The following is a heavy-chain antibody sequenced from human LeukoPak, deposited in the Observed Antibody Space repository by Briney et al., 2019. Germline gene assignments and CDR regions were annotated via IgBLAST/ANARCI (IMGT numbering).Heavy chain of an antibody. J-gene: IGHJ4*02. CDR2: INHSGST. V-gene: IGHV4-34*01. CDR3: ARLERRSMVRGVGAIDY. Sequence: SETLSLTCAVYGGSFSGYYRSWIRQPPGKGLEWIVEINHSGSTNYNPSLKSRVTISVDTSKNQFSLKLSTVTAADTAVYYCARLERRSMVRGVGAIDYWGQGTLVTVSS. D-gene: IGHD3-10*01. CDR1: GGSFSGYY.